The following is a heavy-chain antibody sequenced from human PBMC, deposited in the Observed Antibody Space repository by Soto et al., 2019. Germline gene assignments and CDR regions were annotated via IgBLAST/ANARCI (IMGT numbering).Heavy chain of an antibody. CDR3: ARVSYYYDSSGYYSPYYYYGMDV. D-gene: IGHD3-22*01. CDR1: GYTFTSYG. CDR2: ISAYNGNT. V-gene: IGHV1-18*04. J-gene: IGHJ6*01. Sequence: ASVKVSFKASGYTFTSYGISLVRQAPGQGLEWMGRISAYNGNTNYAQKLQGRVTMTTDTSTSTAYMELRSLRSDETAVYYCARVSYYYDSSGYYSPYYYYGMDVWGQGTTVTVSS.